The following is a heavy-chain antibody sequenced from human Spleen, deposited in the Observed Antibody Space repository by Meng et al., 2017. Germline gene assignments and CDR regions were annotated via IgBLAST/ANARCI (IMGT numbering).Heavy chain of an antibody. CDR3: ARVRGSGSLGGFDI. CDR1: GFAFSDYY. Sequence: GESLKISCAASGFAFSDYYMTWIRQAPGKGLEWISYISSSGDTIYYADSVKGRFTISRDNAKNSLSLQMNSLRVEDTAVYYCARVRGSGSLGGFDIWGQGTMVTVSS. V-gene: IGHV3-11*04. CDR2: ISSSGDTI. D-gene: IGHD3-10*01. J-gene: IGHJ3*02.